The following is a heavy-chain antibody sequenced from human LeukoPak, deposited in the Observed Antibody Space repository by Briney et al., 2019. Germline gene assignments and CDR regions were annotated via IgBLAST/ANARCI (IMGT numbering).Heavy chain of an antibody. CDR3: ARVADSSGWYGGLFDY. J-gene: IGHJ4*02. V-gene: IGHV4-31*03. CDR1: GGSISSGGYY. Sequence: PSETLSLTSTVSGGSISSGGYYWSWIRQHPGKGLEWIGYIYYSGSTYYNPSLKSRVTISVDTSKNQFSLKLSSVTAADTAVYYCARVADSSGWYGGLFDYWGQGTLVTVSS. D-gene: IGHD6-19*01. CDR2: IYYSGST.